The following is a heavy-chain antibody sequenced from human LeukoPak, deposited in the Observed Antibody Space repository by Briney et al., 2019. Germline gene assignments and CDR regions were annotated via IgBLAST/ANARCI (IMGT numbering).Heavy chain of an antibody. CDR1: GFTFSSYA. V-gene: IGHV3-23*01. CDR3: AKEYQNYGSGSYYNSFDY. J-gene: IGHJ4*02. D-gene: IGHD3-10*01. Sequence: GGSLRLSCAASGFTFSSYAMSWVRQAPGKGLEWVSAISGSGGSTHYADSVKGRFTISRDNSKNTLYLQMNSLRAEDTAVYYCAKEYQNYGSGSYYNSFDYWGQGTLVTVSS. CDR2: ISGSGGST.